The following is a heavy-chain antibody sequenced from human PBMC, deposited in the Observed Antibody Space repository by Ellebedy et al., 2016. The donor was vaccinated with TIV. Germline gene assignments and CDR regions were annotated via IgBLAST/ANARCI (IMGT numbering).Heavy chain of an antibody. Sequence: MPSETLSLTCTASGGSISSYYWSWIRQPPGKGLEWIGYIYYSGSTNYNPSLKSRVTIAVDTSKKQISLKLSSVTAADTAVYYCARSSGRDRFDYWGQGTLVTVSS. D-gene: IGHD6-19*01. CDR1: GGSISSYY. CDR2: IYYSGST. CDR3: ARSSGRDRFDY. V-gene: IGHV4-59*01. J-gene: IGHJ4*02.